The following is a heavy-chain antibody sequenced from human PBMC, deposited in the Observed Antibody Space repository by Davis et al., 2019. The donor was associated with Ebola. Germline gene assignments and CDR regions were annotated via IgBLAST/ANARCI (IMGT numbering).Heavy chain of an antibody. D-gene: IGHD2-2*02. CDR1: GFTFSSYS. Sequence: PGGSLRLSCAASGFTFSSYSMNWVRQAPGKGLEWVSSISSSSSYIYYADSVKGRFTISRDNAKNSLYLQMNSLRAEDTAVYYCARDHEEQYQLLYGADWFDPWGQGTLVTVSS. J-gene: IGHJ5*02. V-gene: IGHV3-21*01. CDR3: ARDHEEQYQLLYGADWFDP. CDR2: ISSSSSYI.